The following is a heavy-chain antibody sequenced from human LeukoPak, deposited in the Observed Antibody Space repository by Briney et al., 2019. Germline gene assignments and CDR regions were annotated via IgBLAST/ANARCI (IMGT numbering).Heavy chain of an antibody. D-gene: IGHD2-2*01. Sequence: SVKVSCKASGGTFSSYAISWVRQAPGQGLEWMGGIIPISGTANYAQKFQGRVTITTDESTSTAYMELSSLRSEDTAVYYCASFGGLGCYRECYYYMDVWGKGTTVTVSS. CDR3: ASFGGLGCYRECYYYMDV. CDR2: IIPISGTA. V-gene: IGHV1-69*05. CDR1: GGTFSSYA. J-gene: IGHJ6*03.